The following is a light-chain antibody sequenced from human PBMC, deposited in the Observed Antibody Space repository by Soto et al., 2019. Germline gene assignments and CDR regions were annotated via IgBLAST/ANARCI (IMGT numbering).Light chain of an antibody. Sequence: DIQMTQSPSTLSAFVGDTVTITRRAIQSISGWLSWYQQKPGKAPILXIYDASALQRGVSPRFRGSGAGTEFTLTISSLQPDDCATYYCQQYDSYSGTFGQGTKV. CDR3: QQYDSYSGT. CDR1: QSISGW. J-gene: IGKJ1*01. V-gene: IGKV1-5*01. CDR2: DAS.